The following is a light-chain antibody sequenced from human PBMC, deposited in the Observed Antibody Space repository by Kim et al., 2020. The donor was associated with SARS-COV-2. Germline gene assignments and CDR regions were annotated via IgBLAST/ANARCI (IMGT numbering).Light chain of an antibody. Sequence: EIVLTQSPATLSLSPGERAILSCRASQSVENYLAWYQQKPGQAPRLLIYDTSNRAAGIPARFSGSGSGTDFTLTINSLEPEDFAVYYCQQRSIRPPLTFGQGTRLEIK. CDR3: QQRSIRPPLT. CDR1: QSVENY. J-gene: IGKJ5*01. V-gene: IGKV3-11*01. CDR2: DTS.